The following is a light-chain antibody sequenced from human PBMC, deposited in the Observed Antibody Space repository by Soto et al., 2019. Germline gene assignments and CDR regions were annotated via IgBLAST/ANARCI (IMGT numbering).Light chain of an antibody. J-gene: IGKJ2*01. CDR2: DAS. CDR3: LQDYNYPYT. Sequence: AIQMTQSPSSLSASVGDRVTITCRASQGIKTDLGWYQQKAGKAPKLLIYDASSLQSEVPSRFSGSGSGTDFTLTSSSLQPEDFATYYCLQDYNYPYTFGLGTKLEIK. CDR1: QGIKTD. V-gene: IGKV1-6*01.